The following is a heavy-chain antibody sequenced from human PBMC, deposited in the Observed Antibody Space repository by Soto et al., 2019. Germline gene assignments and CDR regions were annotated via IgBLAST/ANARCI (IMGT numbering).Heavy chain of an antibody. D-gene: IGHD2-21*01. CDR3: ARVPSYSTLDY. Sequence: QVQLLQSGAEVKQPGASVKVSCKASGYTFTSYGVSWVGQAPGQGLEWMGWISAYNGDTKYSQKFQGRISLTTDTYTRTAYMELRSLRSDDTAVYYCARVPSYSTLDYWGQGTLVTVSS. J-gene: IGHJ4*02. V-gene: IGHV1-18*04. CDR2: ISAYNGDT. CDR1: GYTFTSYG.